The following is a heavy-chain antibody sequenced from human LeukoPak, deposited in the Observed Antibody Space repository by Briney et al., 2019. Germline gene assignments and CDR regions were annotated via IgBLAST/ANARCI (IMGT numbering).Heavy chain of an antibody. CDR1: GGSVSSGSYY. CDR3: ARVQMATISRRGALDY. Sequence: SETLSLTCPVSGGSVSSGSYYWSWIRPPPGKGLEWIGYIYYSGSTNYNPSLKSRVTISVDTSKNQFSLKLSSVTAADTAVYYCARVQMATISRRGALDYWGQGTLVTVSS. CDR2: IYYSGST. D-gene: IGHD5-24*01. V-gene: IGHV4-61*01. J-gene: IGHJ4*02.